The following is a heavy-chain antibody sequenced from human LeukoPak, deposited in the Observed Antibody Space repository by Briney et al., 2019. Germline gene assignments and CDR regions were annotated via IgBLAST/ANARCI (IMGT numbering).Heavy chain of an antibody. J-gene: IGHJ4*02. CDR3: TGMYSSADNGIDY. V-gene: IGHV1-46*01. Sequence: ASVKVSCKASGYTFTSYYIPWLRQAPGKGLEWMGIINPSGGSTSYAQKFQGRVTMTRDTSTSTVYMELSSLRSDDTAVYYCTGMYSSADNGIDYWGQGTLVTVSS. CDR1: GYTFTSYY. D-gene: IGHD6-19*01. CDR2: INPSGGST.